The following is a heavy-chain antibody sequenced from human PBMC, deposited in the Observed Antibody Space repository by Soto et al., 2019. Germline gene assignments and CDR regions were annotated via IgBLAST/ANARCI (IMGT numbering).Heavy chain of an antibody. Sequence: GGSLRLSCAASGFTFGTYAMHWVRQAPGKGLEWVAVIYYDGSNRYYGESVKGRFTISRDNSKSTLYLQMNSLRAEDTAVYYCARAFCSNGVCYYYFDYWGQGALVTVSS. V-gene: IGHV3-33*01. CDR3: ARAFCSNGVCYYYFDY. J-gene: IGHJ4*02. CDR1: GFTFGTYA. D-gene: IGHD2-8*01. CDR2: IYYDGSNR.